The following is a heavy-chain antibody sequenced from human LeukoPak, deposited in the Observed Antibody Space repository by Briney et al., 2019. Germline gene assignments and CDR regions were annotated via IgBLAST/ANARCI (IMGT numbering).Heavy chain of an antibody. Sequence: SVKVSCKASGGTFSSYAISWVRQAPGQGLEWMGRIIPILGIANYAQKFQGRVTITADKSTSTAYMELSSLRSEDTAVYYCARDNLEYSYGEAFDYWGQGTLDTVSS. CDR3: ARDNLEYSYGEAFDY. CDR2: IIPILGIA. V-gene: IGHV1-69*04. D-gene: IGHD5-18*01. J-gene: IGHJ4*02. CDR1: GGTFSSYA.